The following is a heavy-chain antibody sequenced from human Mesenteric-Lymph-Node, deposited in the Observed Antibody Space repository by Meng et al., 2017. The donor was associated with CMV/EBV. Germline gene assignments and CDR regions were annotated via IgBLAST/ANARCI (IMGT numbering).Heavy chain of an antibody. CDR3: VRHLGTN. CDR2: IYSGTTT. V-gene: IGHV3-66*04. J-gene: IGHJ4*02. D-gene: IGHD7-27*01. CDR1: GFTVSIIY. Sequence: GESLKISCAASGFTVSIIYMSWVRQAPGKGLEWVSVIYSGTTTYYADSVKGRFTISRDNSKNTLYLQMNSLRAEDTAVYYCVRHLGTNWGQGTLVTVSS.